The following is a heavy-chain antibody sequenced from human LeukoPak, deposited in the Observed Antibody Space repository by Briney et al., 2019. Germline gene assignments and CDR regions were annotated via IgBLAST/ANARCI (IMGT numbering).Heavy chain of an antibody. CDR1: GGSISTFY. CDR3: AREEVPHGFDI. Sequence: PSETLSLTCTVSGGSISTFYWSWIRQPPGKGLEYIGYIYYSGSTNYNPSLKSRVTMSLDTSKNQFSLKLSSVTAADTAVYYCAREEVPHGFDIWGQGTMVTVSS. J-gene: IGHJ3*02. CDR2: IYYSGST. V-gene: IGHV4-59*01.